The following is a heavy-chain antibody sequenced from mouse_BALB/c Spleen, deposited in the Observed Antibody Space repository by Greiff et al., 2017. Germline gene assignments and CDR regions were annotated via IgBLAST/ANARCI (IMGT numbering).Heavy chain of an antibody. D-gene: IGHD2-4*01. Sequence: VQLQQSGAELVKPGASVKLSCTASGFNIKDTYMHWVKQRPEQGLEWIGRIDPANGNTKYDPKFQGKATITADTSSNTAYLQLSSLTSEDTAVYYGARRGDYDGYWYFDVWGAGTTVTVSS. CDR2: IDPANGNT. V-gene: IGHV14-3*02. CDR3: ARRGDYDGYWYFDV. CDR1: GFNIKDTY. J-gene: IGHJ1*01.